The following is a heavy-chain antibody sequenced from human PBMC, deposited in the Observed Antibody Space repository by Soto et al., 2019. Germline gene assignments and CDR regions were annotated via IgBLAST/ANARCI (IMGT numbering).Heavy chain of an antibody. V-gene: IGHV3-30-3*01. CDR2: ISYDGSNK. D-gene: IGHD3-10*01. CDR1: GFTFSSYA. J-gene: IGHJ4*02. CDR3: ARAAITMVRGVILDY. Sequence: GGSLRLSCAASGFTFSSYAMHWVRQAPGKGLEWVAVISYDGSNKYYADSVKGRFTISRDNSKNTLYLQMNSLRAEDTAVYYCARAAITMVRGVILDYWGQGTLVTVSS.